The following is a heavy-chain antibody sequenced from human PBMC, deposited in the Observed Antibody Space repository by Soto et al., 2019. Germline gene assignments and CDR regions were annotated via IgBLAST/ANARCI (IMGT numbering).Heavy chain of an antibody. D-gene: IGHD3-3*01. CDR1: GVSVSSASYY. V-gene: IGHV4-61*01. Sequence: KSSETLSLTCAVSGVSVSSASYYWSWVRQPPGRGLEWIGYISYSGSTNYNPSLTSRITISLDTSKNQFSLKLSSVTTADTAVYYCARLEWFAELYFDYWGQGSLVTVSS. CDR2: ISYSGST. J-gene: IGHJ4*02. CDR3: ARLEWFAELYFDY.